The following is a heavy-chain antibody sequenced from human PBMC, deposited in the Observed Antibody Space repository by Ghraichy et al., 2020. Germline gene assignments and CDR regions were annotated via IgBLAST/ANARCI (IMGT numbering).Heavy chain of an antibody. D-gene: IGHD6-6*01. CDR2: IKPDGSEE. CDR1: EFTFSNYW. V-gene: IGHV3-7*01. Sequence: GESLNISCAASEFTFSNYWMSWVRQAPGKGLEWVAHIKPDGSEEFYVYSVKGRFTTSRENAHNSLSLQMNSLRAKDSAVYYCARSTFSSADYWGQGTLVTVSS. J-gene: IGHJ4*02. CDR3: ARSTFSSADY.